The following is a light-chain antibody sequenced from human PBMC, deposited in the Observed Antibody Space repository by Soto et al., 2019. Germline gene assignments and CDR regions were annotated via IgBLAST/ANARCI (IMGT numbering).Light chain of an antibody. V-gene: IGLV2-23*01. CDR2: EGT. J-gene: IGLJ3*02. Sequence: QSVLTQPASVSGSPGQSFTVSCTGTSSDVGAYNLVSWYQQHPGKAPRLIIYEGTKRPSGISDRFSGSKSDNTASLTISGLRAEDEAHYHCCSYAGSRTFVFGGGTKVTVL. CDR3: CSYAGSRTFV. CDR1: SSDVGAYNL.